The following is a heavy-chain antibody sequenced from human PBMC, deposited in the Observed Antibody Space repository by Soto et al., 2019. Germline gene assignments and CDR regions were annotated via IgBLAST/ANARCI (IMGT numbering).Heavy chain of an antibody. V-gene: IGHV1-24*01. J-gene: IGHJ6*02. Sequence: ASVKVSCKTSGGTFTSYYMHWVRQAPGKGLEWMGGFDPEDGETIYAQKFQGRVTMTEDTSTDTAYMELSSLRSEDTAVYYCATINYGSGAAYYYYYGMDVWGQGTTVTVSS. D-gene: IGHD3-10*01. CDR3: ATINYGSGAAYYYYYGMDV. CDR1: GGTFTSYY. CDR2: FDPEDGET.